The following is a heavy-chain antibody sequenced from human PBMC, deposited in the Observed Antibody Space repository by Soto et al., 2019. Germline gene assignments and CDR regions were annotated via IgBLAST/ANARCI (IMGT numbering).Heavy chain of an antibody. Sequence: ASVKVSCKASGYTFTGYYMHWVRQAPGQGLEWMGWINPNSGGTNYAQKFQGWVTMTRDTSISTAYMELSRLRSDDTAVYYCARDPRRIAAAGTRGWFDPRGQGTTVTVSS. D-gene: IGHD6-13*01. CDR1: GYTFTGYY. CDR2: INPNSGGT. J-gene: IGHJ6*02. V-gene: IGHV1-2*04. CDR3: ARDPRRIAAAGTRGWFDP.